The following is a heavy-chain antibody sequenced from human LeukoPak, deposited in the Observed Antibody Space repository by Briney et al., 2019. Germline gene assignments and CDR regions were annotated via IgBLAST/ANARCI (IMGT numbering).Heavy chain of an antibody. CDR3: AGGRRQCDP. J-gene: IGHJ5*02. CDR1: GFTFSTYW. Sequence: PGGSLRLSCAASGFTFSTYWMSWVRQAPGKGLEWVANIKQDGSEKYYVDSEKGRFTISKDNAKNSLYLQMNSLRAEDTAVYYCAGGRRQCDPGGQGTLVTVSS. V-gene: IGHV3-7*03. CDR2: IKQDGSEK. D-gene: IGHD3-16*01.